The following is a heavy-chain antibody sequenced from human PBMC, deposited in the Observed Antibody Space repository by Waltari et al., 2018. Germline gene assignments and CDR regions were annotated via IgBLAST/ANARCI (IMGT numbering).Heavy chain of an antibody. J-gene: IGHJ2*01. V-gene: IGHV3-53*01. CDR1: GFTVSSNY. CDR3: ARSSVEMATMRNWYFDL. CDR2: IYSGDST. Sequence: EVQLVESGGGLIQPGGSLRLSCAASGFTVSSNYMSWVRQAPGKGLEWVSVIYSGDSTYYADSVKGRFTISRDNSKNTLYLQMNSLRAEDTAVYYCARSSVEMATMRNWYFDLWGRGTLVTVSS. D-gene: IGHD5-12*01.